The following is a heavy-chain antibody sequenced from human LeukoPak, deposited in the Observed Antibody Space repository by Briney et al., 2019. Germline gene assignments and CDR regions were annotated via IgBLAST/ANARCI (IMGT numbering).Heavy chain of an antibody. D-gene: IGHD2-2*01. CDR2: ISTYNGNT. J-gene: IGHJ6*03. Sequence: ASVKVSCKASGYTFINYDFSWVRQAPGQGLEWMGWISTYNGNTNYAQKLQGRVTMTTDTSTSTAYMELRSLRSDDTAVYYCARATYCSSTSCYSRYYYYYYMDVWGKGTTVTVSS. V-gene: IGHV1-18*01. CDR1: GYTFINYD. CDR3: ARATYCSSTSCYSRYYYYYYMDV.